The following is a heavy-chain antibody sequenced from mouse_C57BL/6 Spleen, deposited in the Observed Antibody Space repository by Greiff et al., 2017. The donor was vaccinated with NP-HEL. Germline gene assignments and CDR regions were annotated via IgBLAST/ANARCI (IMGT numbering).Heavy chain of an antibody. D-gene: IGHD1-1*01. J-gene: IGHJ2*01. CDR1: GYTFTSYW. CDR2: IDPSDSYT. Sequence: QVQLQQSGAELVMPGASVKLSCKASGYTFTSYWMHWVKQRPGQGLEWIGEIDPSDSYTNYNQKFKGKSTLTVDKSSSTAYMQLSSLTSEDSAVYYCARRASYYYGSSYVRGYYFDYWGQGTTLTVSS. V-gene: IGHV1-69*01. CDR3: ARRASYYYGSSYVRGYYFDY.